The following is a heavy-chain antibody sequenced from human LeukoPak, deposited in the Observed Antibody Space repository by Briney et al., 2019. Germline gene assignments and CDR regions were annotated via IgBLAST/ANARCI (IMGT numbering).Heavy chain of an antibody. CDR1: GVSISSYY. V-gene: IGHV4-4*07. Sequence: PSETLSLTCTVSGVSISSYYWSWIRQPAGKGLEWIGRIYISGSGSTNYNPSLKSRVTMSVDTSKNQFSLKLSSVTAADTAVYYCARDKRVAVAGTYIYYYYMDVWGKGTTVTISS. CDR2: IYISGSGST. CDR3: ARDKRVAVAGTYIYYYYMDV. D-gene: IGHD6-19*01. J-gene: IGHJ6*03.